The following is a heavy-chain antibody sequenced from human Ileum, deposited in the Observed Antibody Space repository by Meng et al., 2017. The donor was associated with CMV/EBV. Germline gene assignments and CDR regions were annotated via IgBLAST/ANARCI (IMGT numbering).Heavy chain of an antibody. CDR3: AKDEGAGGTTFFDH. D-gene: IGHD1-1*01. CDR1: GFDLSKFS. CDR2: ISASGRI. J-gene: IGHJ4*02. V-gene: IGHV3-23*01. Sequence: GFDLSKFSLSWVRQAPGKGLEWVSSISASGRIDYAASVKGHFAISRDIATSTLYLQMTSLRGDDTAIYFCAKDEGAGGTTFFDHWGQGTLVTVSS.